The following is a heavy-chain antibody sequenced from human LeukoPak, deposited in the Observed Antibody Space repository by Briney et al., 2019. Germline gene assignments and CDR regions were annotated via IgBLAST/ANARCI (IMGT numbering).Heavy chain of an antibody. Sequence: ASVKVSCKASGYTFTGYYMHWVRQAPGQGLEWMGWINPNSGGTNYAQKFQGRVTMTRDTSISTAYMELSRLRSDDTAVYYCARDSGSQQNDAFDIWGQGTMVTVSS. D-gene: IGHD1-26*01. V-gene: IGHV1-2*02. J-gene: IGHJ3*02. CDR2: INPNSGGT. CDR3: ARDSGSQQNDAFDI. CDR1: GYTFTGYY.